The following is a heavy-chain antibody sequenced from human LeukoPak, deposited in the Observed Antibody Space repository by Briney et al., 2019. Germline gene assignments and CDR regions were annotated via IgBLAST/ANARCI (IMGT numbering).Heavy chain of an antibody. D-gene: IGHD3-22*01. CDR3: ATSAYDSSGYYF. J-gene: IGHJ4*02. V-gene: IGHV1-24*01. CDR2: FDPEDGET. CDR1: GYTLTELS. Sequence: ASVKVSCKVSGYTLTELSMHWVRQAPGKGLERMGGFDPEDGETIYAQKFQGRVTMTEDTSTDTAYMELSSLRSEDTAVYYCATSAYDSSGYYFWGQGTLVTVSS.